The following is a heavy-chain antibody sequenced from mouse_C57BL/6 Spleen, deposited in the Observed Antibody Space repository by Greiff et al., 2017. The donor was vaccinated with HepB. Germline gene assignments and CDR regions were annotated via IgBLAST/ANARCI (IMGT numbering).Heavy chain of an antibody. CDR2: IDPSDSYT. D-gene: IGHD3-2*02. CDR3: ARTAQATFMDY. CDR1: GYTFTSYW. J-gene: IGHJ4*01. V-gene: IGHV1-69*01. Sequence: VQLQQPGAELVMPGASVKLSCKASGYTFTSYWMHWVKQRPGQGLEWIGEIDPSDSYTNYNQKFKGKSTLTVDKSSSTAYMQLSSLTSEDSAVYYCARTAQATFMDYWGQGTSVTVSS.